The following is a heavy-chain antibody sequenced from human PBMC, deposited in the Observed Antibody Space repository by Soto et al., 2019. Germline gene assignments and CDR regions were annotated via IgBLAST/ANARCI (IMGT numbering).Heavy chain of an antibody. J-gene: IGHJ4*02. V-gene: IGHV4-59*01. CDR3: ASYDFWSGFFDY. D-gene: IGHD3-3*01. Sequence: SETLSLTCTGSGGSISSYYWSWIRQPPGKGLEWIGYIYYSGSTNYNPSLKSRVTISVDTSKNQFSLKLSSVTAADTAVYYCASYDFWSGFFDYWGQGTLVTVSS. CDR2: IYYSGST. CDR1: GGSISSYY.